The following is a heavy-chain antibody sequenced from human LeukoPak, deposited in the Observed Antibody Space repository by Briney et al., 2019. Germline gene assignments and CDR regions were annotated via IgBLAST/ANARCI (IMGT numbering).Heavy chain of an antibody. CDR2: IRYDGSNK. J-gene: IGHJ6*03. D-gene: IGHD3-10*02. CDR1: GFTFSSYG. Sequence: GGSLRLSCAASGFTFSSYGMHWVRQAPGKGLERVAFIRYDGSNKYYADSVKGRFTISRDSSKNTLYLQMNSLRAEDTAVYYCAKDSRTMIGYMDVWGKGTTVTVSS. CDR3: AKDSRTMIGYMDV. V-gene: IGHV3-30*02.